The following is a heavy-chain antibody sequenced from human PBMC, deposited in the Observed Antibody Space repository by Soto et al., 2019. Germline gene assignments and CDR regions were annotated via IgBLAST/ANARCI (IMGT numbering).Heavy chain of an antibody. CDR1: GGSISSSNW. J-gene: IGHJ6*02. Sequence: PSETLSLTCAVSGGSISSSNWWRWVRQPPGKGLEWIGEIYHSGSTNYNPSLKSRVTISVDKSKNQFSLKLSSVTAADTAVYYCARGDGWELPDYYYYGMDVWGQGTTVTVSS. D-gene: IGHD1-26*01. CDR2: IYHSGST. CDR3: ARGDGWELPDYYYYGMDV. V-gene: IGHV4-4*02.